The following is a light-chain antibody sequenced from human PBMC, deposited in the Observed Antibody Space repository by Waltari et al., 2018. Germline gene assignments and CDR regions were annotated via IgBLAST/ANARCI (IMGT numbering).Light chain of an antibody. CDR1: PGISSW. J-gene: IGKJ4*01. Sequence: DIQMTQSPSSVSASVGDSVTITCRASPGISSWLAWYQQKPGKAPKLLIYAASSLQSGVPSRFSGSGSGTDFTLTISSLQPEDFATYYCQQANSFPPTFGGGTKVEIK. CDR3: QQANSFPPT. CDR2: AAS. V-gene: IGKV1-12*01.